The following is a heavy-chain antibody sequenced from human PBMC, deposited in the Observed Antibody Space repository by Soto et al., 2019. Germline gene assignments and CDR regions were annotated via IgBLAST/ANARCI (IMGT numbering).Heavy chain of an antibody. J-gene: IGHJ4*02. CDR1: GFTFDDYA. Sequence: EVQLVESGGGLVQPGRSLRLSCAASGFTFDDYAMHWVRQATGKGLEWVSGISWNVGSIAYADSVKGRFTISRDNAKNSLHLQMHSLRAEDTALYYCAKGVAGWYYFDYWGQGTMVTVSS. V-gene: IGHV3-9*01. CDR2: ISWNVGSI. D-gene: IGHD3-3*01. CDR3: AKGVAGWYYFDY.